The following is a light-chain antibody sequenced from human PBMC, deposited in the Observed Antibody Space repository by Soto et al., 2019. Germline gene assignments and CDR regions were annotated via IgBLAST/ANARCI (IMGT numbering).Light chain of an antibody. CDR3: QQYGSSPTT. Sequence: VFTQSPCTLSLSQGERATLSCRASQSVTINYLAWYQQKPGQAPRLLIFGASISATGLPDRFSGSGSGTDFTLTISRLEPEDFAVYHCQQYGSSPTTFGQGTKVDIK. CDR2: GAS. V-gene: IGKV3-20*01. J-gene: IGKJ1*01. CDR1: QSVTINY.